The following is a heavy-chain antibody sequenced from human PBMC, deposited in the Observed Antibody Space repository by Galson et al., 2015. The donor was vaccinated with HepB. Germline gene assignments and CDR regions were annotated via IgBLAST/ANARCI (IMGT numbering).Heavy chain of an antibody. V-gene: IGHV3-48*04. CDR2: ISSGSTTI. CDR1: TFIFSTYS. J-gene: IGHJ4*02. CDR3: ASRDY. Sequence: SLRLSCAASTFIFSTYSMNWVRQAPGKGLEWVSYISSGSTTIYYADSVKGRLTISRDNAKNSLSLQMNSLRAEDTAIYYCASRDYWGQGTLVTVSS.